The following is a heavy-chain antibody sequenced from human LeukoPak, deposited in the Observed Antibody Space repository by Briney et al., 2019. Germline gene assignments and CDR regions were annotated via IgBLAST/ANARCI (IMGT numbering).Heavy chain of an antibody. CDR2: IYYSGST. J-gene: IGHJ5*02. Sequence: SETLSLTCTVSGGSISSGGYYWSWIRQHPGTGLEWIGYIYYSGSTYYNPSLKSRVTISVDTSKNQFSLKLSSVTAADTAVYYCAREHSSSSWFDPWGQGTLVTVSS. CDR1: GGSISSGGYY. D-gene: IGHD6-13*01. CDR3: AREHSSSSWFDP. V-gene: IGHV4-31*03.